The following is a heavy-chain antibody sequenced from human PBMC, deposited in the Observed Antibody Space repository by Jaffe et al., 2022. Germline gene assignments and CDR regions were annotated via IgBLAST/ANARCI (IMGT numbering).Heavy chain of an antibody. D-gene: IGHD3-10*01. CDR2: INAGNGNT. Sequence: QVQLVQSGAEVKKPGASVKVSCKASGYTFTSYAMHWVRQAPGQRLEWMGWINAGNGNTKYSQKFQGRVTITRDTSASTAYMELSSLRSEDTAVYYCARDLGLLLWFREFPGLLDYWGQGTLVTVSS. V-gene: IGHV1-3*01. CDR1: GYTFTSYA. CDR3: ARDLGLLLWFREFPGLLDY. J-gene: IGHJ4*02.